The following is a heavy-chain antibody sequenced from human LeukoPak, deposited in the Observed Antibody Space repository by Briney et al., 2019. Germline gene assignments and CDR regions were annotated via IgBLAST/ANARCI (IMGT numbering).Heavy chain of an antibody. V-gene: IGHV1-46*01. CDR3: VTTDGGYYDSSGYFDY. D-gene: IGHD3-22*01. J-gene: IGHJ4*02. CDR2: INPSGGST. Sequence: ASVKVSCKASGYTFTSYYMHWVRQAPGQGLEWMGIINPSGGSTSYAQKFQGRVTMTRDMSTSTVYMELSSLRSEDTAVYYCVTTDGGYYDSSGYFDYWGQGTLVTVSS. CDR1: GYTFTSYY.